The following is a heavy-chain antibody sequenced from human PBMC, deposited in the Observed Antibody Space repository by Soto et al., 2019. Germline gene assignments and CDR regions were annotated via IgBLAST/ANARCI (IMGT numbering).Heavy chain of an antibody. J-gene: IGHJ5*01. V-gene: IGHV3-7*01. CDR1: GFTFSSYW. Sequence: GGSLRLSCAASGFTFSSYWMSWVRQAPGKGLEWVAYIDSVGSDRYYVDSVTGRFTISRDNAQNSLYLQMSGLRDDDTAVYYCARSLTAAVGRVGFDSWGQGTMVTVSS. D-gene: IGHD6-13*01. CDR3: ARSLTAAVGRVGFDS. CDR2: IDSVGSDR.